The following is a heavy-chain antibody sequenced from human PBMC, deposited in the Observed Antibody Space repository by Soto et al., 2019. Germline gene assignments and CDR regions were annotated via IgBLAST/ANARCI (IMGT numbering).Heavy chain of an antibody. CDR2: INHSGST. CDR3: ARASRKDLRRNDAFDI. CDR1: GGSFSGYY. Sequence: SETLSLTCAVYGGSFSGYYWSWIRQPPGKGLEWIGEINHSGSTNYNPSLKSRVTISVDTSKNQFSLKLSSVTAADTAVYYCARASRKDLRRNDAFDIWGQGTMVTVSS. V-gene: IGHV4-34*01. J-gene: IGHJ3*02.